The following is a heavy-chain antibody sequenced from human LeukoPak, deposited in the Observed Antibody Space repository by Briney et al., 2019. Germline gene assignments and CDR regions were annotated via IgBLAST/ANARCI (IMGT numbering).Heavy chain of an antibody. D-gene: IGHD2-21*02. CDR1: GFTFSSYA. CDR3: AKDMVYCGGDCYWFDY. Sequence: PGASLRLSCAASGFTFSSYAMSWVRQAPGKGLEWVSAISGSGGSTYYADSVKGRFTISRDNSKNTLYLQMNSLRAEDTAVYYCAKDMVYCGGDCYWFDYWGQGTLVTVSS. V-gene: IGHV3-23*01. J-gene: IGHJ4*02. CDR2: ISGSGGST.